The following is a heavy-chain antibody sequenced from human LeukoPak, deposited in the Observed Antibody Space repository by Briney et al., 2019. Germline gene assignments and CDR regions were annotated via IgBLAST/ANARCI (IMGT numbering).Heavy chain of an antibody. V-gene: IGHV3-21*06. CDR1: GFTFSRYN. Sequence: GGSLRLSCAASGFTFSRYNMNWVRQAPGKGLEWVSSISSGSSYIYYADSVKGRFIISRDNARNSLYLEMNSLRAEDTAVYYCARIIGISGTYPTDYWGQGTLVTVSS. J-gene: IGHJ4*02. D-gene: IGHD1-26*01. CDR2: ISSGSSYI. CDR3: ARIIGISGTYPTDY.